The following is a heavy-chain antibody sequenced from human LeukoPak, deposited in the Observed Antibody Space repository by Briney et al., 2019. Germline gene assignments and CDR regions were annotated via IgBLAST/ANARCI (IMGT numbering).Heavy chain of an antibody. CDR1: GFTFSSYA. V-gene: IGHV3-74*01. CDR2: ICPDGTGI. J-gene: IGHJ4*02. CDR3: VRDFRSADY. Sequence: GGSLRLSCAASGFTFSSYAMSWVRQAPGKGPMWVSRICPDGTGISYADSVKARFTTSRDNAKNTVYLQMNGLREEDTAVYYCVRDFRSADYWGQGTLVTVSS.